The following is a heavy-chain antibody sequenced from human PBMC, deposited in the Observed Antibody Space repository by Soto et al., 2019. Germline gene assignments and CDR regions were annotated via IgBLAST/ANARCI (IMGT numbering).Heavy chain of an antibody. CDR1: GYTFSEFD. Sequence: ASVKVSRKTSGYTFSEFDINWVRQAPGQGLEWMGWMNTNTGNTGYAKKFQGRVTMTRDTSISTAYMELRRLRSEDTAVYYCARVVRFFGGHAGYWGQGTLVTVSS. V-gene: IGHV1-8*01. CDR2: MNTNTGNT. J-gene: IGHJ4*02. CDR3: ARVVRFFGGHAGY. D-gene: IGHD3-3*01.